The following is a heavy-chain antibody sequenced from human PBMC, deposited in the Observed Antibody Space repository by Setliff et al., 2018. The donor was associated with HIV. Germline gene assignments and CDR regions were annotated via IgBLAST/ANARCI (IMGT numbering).Heavy chain of an antibody. CDR2: IRYDGSNK. Sequence: GSLRLSCAASGFTFSSYGMHWVRQAPGKGLEWVAFIRYDGSNKYYADSVKGRFTISRDNSKNTLYLQMNSLKTEDTAIYYCTTDLGSGRFSWNNNWGQGTLVTVSS. CDR3: TTDLGSGRFSWNNN. D-gene: IGHD1-26*01. V-gene: IGHV3-30*02. CDR1: GFTFSSYG. J-gene: IGHJ4*02.